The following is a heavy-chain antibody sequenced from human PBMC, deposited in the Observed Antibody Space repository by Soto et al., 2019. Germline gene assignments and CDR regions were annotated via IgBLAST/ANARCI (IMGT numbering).Heavy chain of an antibody. D-gene: IGHD1-26*01. CDR1: GFSLSKARMG. CDR3: TRALREGLPIYYFDS. V-gene: IGHV2-26*01. Sequence: QVTLKESGPVLVKPTETLTLTCTVSGFSLSKARMGVSWIRQPPGKALEWLAHIFWNDERSYNTSLKSRLTISKDPSKSQVVLTITNVDPADTGTYYCTRALREGLPIYYFDSWGQGTLVTVSS. J-gene: IGHJ4*02. CDR2: IFWNDER.